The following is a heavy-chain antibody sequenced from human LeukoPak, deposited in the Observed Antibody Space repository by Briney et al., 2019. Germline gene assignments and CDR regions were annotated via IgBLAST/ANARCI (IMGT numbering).Heavy chain of an antibody. D-gene: IGHD3-16*01. CDR1: GFTFSTYW. Sequence: PGGSLRLPCAASGFTFSTYWMHWVRQAPGKGLMWVSRIDPDENYITYADSVRGRFTISRDNAKNTLYLEMNSLRAEDTAVYYCASLGRLRSWGQGTLVTVSS. CDR2: IDPDENYI. CDR3: ASLGRLRS. V-gene: IGHV3-74*01. J-gene: IGHJ5*02.